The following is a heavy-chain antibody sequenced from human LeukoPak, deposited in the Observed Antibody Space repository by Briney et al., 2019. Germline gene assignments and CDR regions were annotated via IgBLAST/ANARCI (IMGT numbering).Heavy chain of an antibody. CDR1: GFTFSSYS. J-gene: IGHJ4*02. CDR2: IDGGSSAI. Sequence: GGSLRLSCAASGFTFSSYSMKWVRQAPGKGLEWVSHIDGGSSAIYYAGSVKGRFTISRDNARNSLYLQINSLRGEDTGVYYCARDGGRGGSCDYWGQGTLVTVSS. CDR3: ARDGGRGGSCDY. D-gene: IGHD2-15*01. V-gene: IGHV3-48*01.